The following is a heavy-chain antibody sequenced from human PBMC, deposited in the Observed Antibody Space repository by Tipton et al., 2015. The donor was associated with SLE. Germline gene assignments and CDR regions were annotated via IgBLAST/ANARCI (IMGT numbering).Heavy chain of an antibody. J-gene: IGHJ6*03. CDR1: GGSISGYY. CDR3: ARDNFWNRGYYFGGGEDYYYYYMDV. Sequence: TLSLTCTVSGGSISGYYWSWVRQPPGKGLEWIGYISFSGSTYYNPSLKSRVTISVDTSKNQFSLKLSSVTAADTAVYYCARDNFWNRGYYFGGGEDYYYYYMDVWGKGTTVTVSS. D-gene: IGHD3-3*01. V-gene: IGHV4-59*12. CDR2: ISFSGST.